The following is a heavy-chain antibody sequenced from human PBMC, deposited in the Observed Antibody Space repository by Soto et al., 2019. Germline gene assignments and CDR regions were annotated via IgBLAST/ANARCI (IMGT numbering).Heavy chain of an antibody. CDR2: ISGGSDYI. CDR3: ARNRNPSSKMPGRDV. D-gene: IGHD2-2*01. Sequence: EVQLVESGGGLVEPGGSLRLSCAPSGLTFTTYSMNWVRQAPGKGLEWVSSISGGSDYIYYAESVKGRFTSSRDTAKNSVYLQMNSLRADATAVYYWARNRNPSSKMPGRDVWGQGTTVTV. J-gene: IGHJ6*02. CDR1: GLTFTTYS. V-gene: IGHV3-21*01.